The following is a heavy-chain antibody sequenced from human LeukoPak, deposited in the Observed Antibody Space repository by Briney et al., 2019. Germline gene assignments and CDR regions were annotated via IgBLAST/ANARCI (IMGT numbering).Heavy chain of an antibody. V-gene: IGHV3-13*01. CDR3: ARVAAAGKGFDY. Sequence: PGGSLRLSCAASGFTFSSYDMHWVRQATGKGLDWVSAIDIAGDTYYPGSVKGRFTISRENAKNPLYLQMNSLRAGDTAVYYCARVAAAGKGFDYWGQGTLVTVSS. CDR1: GFTFSSYD. D-gene: IGHD6-13*01. J-gene: IGHJ4*02. CDR2: IDIAGDT.